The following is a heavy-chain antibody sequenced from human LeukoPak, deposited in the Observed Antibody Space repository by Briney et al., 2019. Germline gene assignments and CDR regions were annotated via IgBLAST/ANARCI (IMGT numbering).Heavy chain of an antibody. V-gene: IGHV3-23*01. Sequence: GGSLRLSCAASGFTFSSYAMSWVRQAPGKGLEWVSAISGSGGSTYYADSVKGRFTISRDNSKNTLYLQMNSLRAEDTAVYYCAKAPEYQLLYYYYYGMDVWGQGTTVTVSS. CDR3: AKAPEYQLLYYYYYGMDV. CDR2: ISGSGGST. CDR1: GFTFSSYA. D-gene: IGHD2-2*01. J-gene: IGHJ6*02.